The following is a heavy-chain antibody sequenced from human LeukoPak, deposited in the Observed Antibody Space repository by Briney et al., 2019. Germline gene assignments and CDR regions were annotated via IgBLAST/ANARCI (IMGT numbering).Heavy chain of an antibody. V-gene: IGHV3-23*01. CDR1: GFTFSSYG. CDR3: AKVGNYYSGREADF. J-gene: IGHJ4*02. CDR2: ISGSGGSP. Sequence: PGGSLRLSCVASGFTFSSYGMSWVRQAPGKGLEWVASISGSGGSPFYADSVKGRFTISRVNSKNTLNLQMNSLRAEDTAIYYCAKVGNYYSGREADFWGQGTLVTVSS. D-gene: IGHD3-10*01.